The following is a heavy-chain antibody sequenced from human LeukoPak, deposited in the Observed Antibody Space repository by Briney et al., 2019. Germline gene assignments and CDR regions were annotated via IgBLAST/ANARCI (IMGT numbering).Heavy chain of an antibody. J-gene: IGHJ4*02. CDR1: GYTFTSYG. V-gene: IGHV1-18*01. Sequence: ASVKVSCKASGYTFTSYGISWVRQAPGQGLEWMGWISAYNGNTNYAQKLQGRVTTTTDTSTSTAYMELRSLRSDDTAVYYCARDLNRYDYVWGSYRSYFDYWGQGTLVTVSS. CDR3: ARDLNRYDYVWGSYRSYFDY. D-gene: IGHD3-16*02. CDR2: ISAYNGNT.